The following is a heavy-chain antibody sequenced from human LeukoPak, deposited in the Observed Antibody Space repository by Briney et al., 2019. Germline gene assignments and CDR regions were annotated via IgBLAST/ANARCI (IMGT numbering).Heavy chain of an antibody. CDR3: ARDSIAARPGFDY. CDR2: INPNSGGT. J-gene: IGHJ4*02. CDR1: GYTSTGYY. V-gene: IGHV1-2*02. Sequence: ASVKVSCKASGYTSTGYYMHWVRQAPGQGLEWMGWINPNSGGTNYAQKFQGRVTMTRDTSISTAYMELSRLRSDDTAVYYCARDSIAARPGFDYWGQGTLVTVSS. D-gene: IGHD6-6*01.